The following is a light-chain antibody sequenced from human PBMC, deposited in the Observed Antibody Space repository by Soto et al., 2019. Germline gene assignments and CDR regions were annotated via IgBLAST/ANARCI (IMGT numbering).Light chain of an antibody. V-gene: IGKV1-5*01. CDR2: DAS. J-gene: IGKJ2*03. CDR1: QSISFW. Sequence: DIQMTQSPSTLSASVGDRVTITCRSSQSISFWLAWYQQKPGKAPKLLIYDASTLYSGVPSRFSGSRSGTEFTLTISSLQPDDFASYYCHQYNNFAPYSFGQGTKLEI. CDR3: HQYNNFAPYS.